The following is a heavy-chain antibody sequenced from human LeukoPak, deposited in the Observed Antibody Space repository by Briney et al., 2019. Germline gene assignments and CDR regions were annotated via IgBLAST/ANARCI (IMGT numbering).Heavy chain of an antibody. CDR3: AKEAGYSGYDYPDY. V-gene: IGHV3-23*01. CDR2: ISGSGYST. D-gene: IGHD5-12*01. Sequence: GGSLRLSCAASGFTFSIYALSWVRQAPGKGLEWVSGISGSGYSTNYADSVKGRFTISRDNSKNTLYLQMNSLRAEDTAVYYCAKEAGYSGYDYPDYWGQGTLVTVSS. CDR1: GFTFSIYA. J-gene: IGHJ4*02.